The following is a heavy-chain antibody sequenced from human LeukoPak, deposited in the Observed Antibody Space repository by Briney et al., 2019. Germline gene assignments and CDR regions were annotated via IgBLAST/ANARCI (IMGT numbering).Heavy chain of an antibody. CDR2: ITSDGGGT. V-gene: IGHV3-64*01. J-gene: IGHJ4*02. CDR3: ARLLSSGSTRRIYEY. D-gene: IGHD6-6*01. CDR1: GFTFSGYP. Sequence: PGGSLRLSCAASGFTFSGYPTHWVRQAPGKGLEYVSAITSDGGGTYYASSVRGRFTISRDNSMNTLYLQMGGLRDEDMAVYYCARLLSSGSTRRIYEYWGQGTLVTVSS.